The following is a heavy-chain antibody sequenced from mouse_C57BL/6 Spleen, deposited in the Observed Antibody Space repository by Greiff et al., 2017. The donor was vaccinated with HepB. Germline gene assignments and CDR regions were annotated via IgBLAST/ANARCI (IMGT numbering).Heavy chain of an antibody. CDR2: ISNGGGST. Sequence: EVQLVESGGGLVQPGGSLKLSCAASGFTFSDYYMYWVRQTPEKRLEWVAYISNGGGSTYYPDTVKGRFTISRDNAKNTLYLQMSRLKSEDTAMYYCARQGYYGSRGYFDVWGTGTTVTVSS. V-gene: IGHV5-12*01. CDR3: ARQGYYGSRGYFDV. D-gene: IGHD1-1*01. J-gene: IGHJ1*03. CDR1: GFTFSDYY.